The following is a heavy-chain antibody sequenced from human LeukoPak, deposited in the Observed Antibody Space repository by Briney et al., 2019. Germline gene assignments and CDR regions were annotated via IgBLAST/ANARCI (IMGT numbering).Heavy chain of an antibody. CDR2: IYPGDSDT. D-gene: IGHD2-15*01. J-gene: IGHJ6*02. Sequence: GESLKISCKGSGYSFTSYWIGWVRQMPGKGLEWMGIIYPGDSDTRYSPSFQGQVTISADKSISTAYLQWSSLKASDTAMYYCARLPPDPAIIVVDGGGFYGMDVWGQGTTVTVSS. CDR1: GYSFTSYW. V-gene: IGHV5-51*01. CDR3: ARLPPDPAIIVVDGGGFYGMDV.